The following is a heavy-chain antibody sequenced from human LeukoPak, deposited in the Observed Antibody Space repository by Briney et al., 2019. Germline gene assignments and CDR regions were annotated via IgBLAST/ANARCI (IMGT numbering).Heavy chain of an antibody. D-gene: IGHD3-3*01. Sequence: SETLSLTCTVSGGSISNYYWSWIRQPAGKGLEWIGRIYTSGSANYNPSLKSRVTMSVDTSKNQFSLKLSSVTAADTAVYYCARDRDFWSGYYNVFDIWGQGTMVTVSS. CDR2: IYTSGSA. J-gene: IGHJ3*02. V-gene: IGHV4-4*07. CDR3: ARDRDFWSGYYNVFDI. CDR1: GGSISNYY.